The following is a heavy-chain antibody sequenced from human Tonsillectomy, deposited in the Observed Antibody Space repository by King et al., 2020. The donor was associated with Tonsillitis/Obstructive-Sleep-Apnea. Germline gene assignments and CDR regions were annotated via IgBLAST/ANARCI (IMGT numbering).Heavy chain of an antibody. CDR1: GYTFTSYA. CDR3: ARAEGRNYCSSTSCYEDPPPFHYYYYYMDV. CDR2: INTNTGNP. D-gene: IGHD2-2*01. Sequence: VQLVESGSELKKPGASVKVSCKASGYTFTSYAMNWVRQAPGQGLEWMGWINTNTGNPTYAQGFTGRFVFSLDTSVSTAYLQISSLKAEDTAVYYCARAEGRNYCSSTSCYEDPPPFHYYYYYMDVWGQGTTVTVSS. J-gene: IGHJ6*03. V-gene: IGHV7-4-1*02.